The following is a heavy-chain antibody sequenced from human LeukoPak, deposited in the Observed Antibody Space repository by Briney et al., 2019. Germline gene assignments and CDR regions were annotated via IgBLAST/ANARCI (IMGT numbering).Heavy chain of an antibody. D-gene: IGHD6-13*01. Sequence: GGSLRLSCAASGFTFSNAWMSWVRQAPGKGLEWVGRIKSKTDGGTTDYAAPVKGRFTISRDDSKNTLYLQMNSLKTEDTAVYYCTTDVERQLPRHYYYYMDVWGKGTTVTVSS. J-gene: IGHJ6*03. CDR2: IKSKTDGGTT. CDR3: TTDVERQLPRHYYYYMDV. V-gene: IGHV3-15*01. CDR1: GFTFSNAW.